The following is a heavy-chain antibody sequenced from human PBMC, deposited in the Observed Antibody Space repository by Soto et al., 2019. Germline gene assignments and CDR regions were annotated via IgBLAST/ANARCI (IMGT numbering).Heavy chain of an antibody. Sequence: PGGSLRLSCAASGFTFSSYSMNWVRQAPGKGLEWVSYISSSSSTIYYADSVKGRFTISRDNAKNSLYLQMNSLRDEDTAVYYCAGDYYDSSGYYRYNAFDLWGQGTMVTVSS. CDR2: ISSSSSTI. D-gene: IGHD3-22*01. V-gene: IGHV3-48*02. CDR3: AGDYYDSSGYYRYNAFDL. CDR1: GFTFSSYS. J-gene: IGHJ3*01.